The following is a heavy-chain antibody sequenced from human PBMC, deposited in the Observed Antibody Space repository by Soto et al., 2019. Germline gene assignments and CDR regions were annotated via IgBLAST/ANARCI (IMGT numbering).Heavy chain of an antibody. J-gene: IGHJ4*02. V-gene: IGHV1-2*07. CDR3: VRDRTGTGGFDS. CDR1: GHTFSGHH. D-gene: IGHD7-27*01. CDR2: IDLDTGNT. Sequence: QVHLVQSGAEVKKPGASLKVSCKASGHTFSGHHMHWVRQAPGHGLEWMTYIDLDTGNTASSHKFQGRVPTTRDTSFTTAYMDLSGLGSDDTALYYCVRDRTGTGGFDSWGQGSRVTVSS.